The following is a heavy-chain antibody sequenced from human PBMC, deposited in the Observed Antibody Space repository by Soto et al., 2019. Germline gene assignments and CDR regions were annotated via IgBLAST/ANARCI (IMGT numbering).Heavy chain of an antibody. CDR1: GGSISSGGYY. V-gene: IGHV4-31*03. J-gene: IGHJ5*02. CDR3: ARDLPLTGDNWFDP. CDR2: IYYSGST. D-gene: IGHD7-27*01. Sequence: QVQLQESGPGLVKPSQTLSLTCTVSGGSISSGGYYWSWIRQHPGKGLEWIGYIYYSGSTYYNPSLKRRVTISVDPSKNQFSLKLSSVTAADTAVYYCARDLPLTGDNWFDPWGQGTLVTVSS.